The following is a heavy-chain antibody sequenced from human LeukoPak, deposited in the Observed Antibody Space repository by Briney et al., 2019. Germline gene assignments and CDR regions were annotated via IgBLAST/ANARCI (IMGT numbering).Heavy chain of an antibody. D-gene: IGHD3-22*01. Sequence: GGSLRLSCAASGFTFSIYAMSWVRQAPGKGLQWVSSITSSGDGTYYADSVKGRFPISRDNTENIFYLQMNCRRVEDTAVYFCAKDRPNYYGSNGHYYRRDGDYWGQGTLVTVSS. CDR1: GFTFSIYA. CDR2: ITSSGDGT. J-gene: IGHJ4*02. CDR3: AKDRPNYYGSNGHYYRRDGDY. V-gene: IGHV3-23*01.